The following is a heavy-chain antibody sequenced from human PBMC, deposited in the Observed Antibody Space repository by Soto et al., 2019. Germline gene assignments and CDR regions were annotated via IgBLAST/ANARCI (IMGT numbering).Heavy chain of an antibody. V-gene: IGHV4-34*01. J-gene: IGHJ6*02. CDR3: ASWQEGYGPTDYYGMDV. Sequence: PSETLSLTCAVYGGSFSGYYWSWIRQPRGKGLEWIGEINHSGSTNYNPSLKSRVTISVDTSKNQFSLKLSSVTAADTAVYYCASWQEGYGPTDYYGMDVWGQGTTVTVSS. CDR2: INHSGST. CDR1: GGSFSGYY. D-gene: IGHD5-12*01.